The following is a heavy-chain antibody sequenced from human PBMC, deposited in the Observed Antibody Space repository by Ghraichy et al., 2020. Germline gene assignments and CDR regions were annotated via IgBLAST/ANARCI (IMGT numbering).Heavy chain of an antibody. CDR2: IYYSGST. CDR3: ARHGSSGRSRIDP. V-gene: IGHV4-59*08. CDR1: GGSISSYY. J-gene: IGHJ5*02. Sequence: SQTLSLTCTVSGGSISSYYWSWIRQPPGKGLEWIGYIYYSGSTNYNPSLKSRVTISVDTSKNKFSLKLSSVTAADTAVYYCARHGSSGRSRIDPWGQGILVTVSS. D-gene: IGHD6-19*01.